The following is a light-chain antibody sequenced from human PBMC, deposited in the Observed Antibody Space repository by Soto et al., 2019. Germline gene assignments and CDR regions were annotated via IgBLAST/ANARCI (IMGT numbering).Light chain of an antibody. V-gene: IGKV3-20*01. CDR2: GAS. CDR1: QSVSSDN. J-gene: IGKJ4*01. Sequence: EIVLTQSPGTLSLSPGERVSLSCRASQSVSSDNLAWYQQKPGQAPRLLIYGASSRATGIPDGFSGSGSGTDFTLTISRLEPEDFAVYNCQQYGSSLPLTFGGGTKVDIK. CDR3: QQYGSSLPLT.